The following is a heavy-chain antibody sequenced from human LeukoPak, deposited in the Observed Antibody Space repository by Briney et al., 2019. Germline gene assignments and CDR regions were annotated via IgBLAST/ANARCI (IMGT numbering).Heavy chain of an antibody. J-gene: IGHJ4*02. Sequence: GGSLRLSCAASGFTFSSYSMNWVRQAPGKGLEWVSSISSSSSYIYYADSVKGRFTISRDNAKNSLYLQMNNLRAEDTAVYYCARDGSDREYFDSWGQGTLVTVSS. CDR2: ISSSSSYI. CDR3: ARDGSDREYFDS. CDR1: GFTFSSYS. D-gene: IGHD6-19*01. V-gene: IGHV3-21*01.